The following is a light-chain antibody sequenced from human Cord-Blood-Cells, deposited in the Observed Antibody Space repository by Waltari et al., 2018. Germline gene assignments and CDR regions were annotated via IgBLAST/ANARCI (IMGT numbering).Light chain of an antibody. J-gene: IGLJ3*02. CDR1: SSHVGGYNY. CDR2: DVI. CDR3: SSYTSSSTWV. V-gene: IGLV2-14*01. Sequence: QSALTQPASVSGSPGQSITISCTGTSSHVGGYNYVSWYQQHPGKAPKLMSYDVINRPSGVSNRFSGSKSGNTASLTISGLQAEDEADYYCSSYTSSSTWVFGGGTKLTVL.